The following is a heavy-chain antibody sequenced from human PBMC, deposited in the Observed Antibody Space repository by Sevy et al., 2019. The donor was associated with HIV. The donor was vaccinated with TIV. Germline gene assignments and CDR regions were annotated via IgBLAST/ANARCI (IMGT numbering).Heavy chain of an antibody. Sequence: ASVKVSCKASGYTFTSYGISWVRQAPGQGLEWMGWISAYNGNTNYAQKLQGRVTMTTDTSTRTAYMELRSLRSDDTADYYCARFSGSGSYYYYYYGMDVWGQGTTVTVSS. CDR2: ISAYNGNT. CDR1: GYTFTSYG. CDR3: ARFSGSGSYYYYYYGMDV. D-gene: IGHD3-10*01. J-gene: IGHJ6*02. V-gene: IGHV1-18*01.